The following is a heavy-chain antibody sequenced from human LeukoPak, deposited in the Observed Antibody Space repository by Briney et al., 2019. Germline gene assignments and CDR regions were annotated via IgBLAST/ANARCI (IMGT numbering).Heavy chain of an antibody. CDR3: ARGQEYYCGSGSDY. D-gene: IGHD3-10*01. CDR2: ISSSSSYI. CDR1: GFTFSSYS. V-gene: IGHV3-21*01. J-gene: IGHJ4*02. Sequence: PGGSLRLSCAASGFTFSSYSMNWVRQAPGKRLEWVSSISSSSSYIYYADSVKGRFTISRDNAKNSLYLQMNSLRAEDTAVYYCARGQEYYCGSGSDYWGQGTLVTVSS.